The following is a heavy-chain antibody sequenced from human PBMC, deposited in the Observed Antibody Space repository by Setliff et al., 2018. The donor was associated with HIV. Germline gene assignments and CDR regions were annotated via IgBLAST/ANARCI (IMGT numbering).Heavy chain of an antibody. CDR1: GESLNPYY. CDR2: INHSGSN. Sequence: PSETLSLTCAVYGESLNPYYWSWIRQPPGKGLEWIGEINHSGSNNYNPSLKSRVTLSVDTSKNQFSLKLTSVTAADAAVYYCARGLGMVESTTPFDFWGQGTLVTVS. V-gene: IGHV4-34*01. D-gene: IGHD1-26*01. CDR3: ARGLGMVESTTPFDF. J-gene: IGHJ4*02.